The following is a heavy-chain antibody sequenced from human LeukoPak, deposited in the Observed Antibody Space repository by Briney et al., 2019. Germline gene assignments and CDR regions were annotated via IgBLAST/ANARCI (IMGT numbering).Heavy chain of an antibody. V-gene: IGHV1-3*01. Sequence: GASVKVSCKASGYTFTSYAMHWVRQAPGQRLEWMGWINAGNGSTKYSQKFQGRVTITRDTSASTAYMELSSLRSEDTAVYYCARDFFDGDPEYYFDHWGQGTLVTVSS. CDR1: GYTFTSYA. CDR3: ARDFFDGDPEYYFDH. J-gene: IGHJ4*02. D-gene: IGHD4-17*01. CDR2: INAGNGST.